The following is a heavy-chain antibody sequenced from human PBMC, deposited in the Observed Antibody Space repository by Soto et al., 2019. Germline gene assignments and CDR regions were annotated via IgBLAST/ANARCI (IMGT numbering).Heavy chain of an antibody. CDR1: GGSFSGYY. CDR3: ARDHYDFWSGYPNHYYYFGMDV. CDR2: INHSGST. V-gene: IGHV4-34*01. J-gene: IGHJ6*02. D-gene: IGHD3-3*01. Sequence: SETLSLTCAVYGGSFSGYYWSWIRQPPGKGLEWIGEINHSGSTNYNPSLKSRVTISVDTSKNQFSLKLSSVTAADTAVYYCARDHYDFWSGYPNHYYYFGMDVWGQGTTVTVSS.